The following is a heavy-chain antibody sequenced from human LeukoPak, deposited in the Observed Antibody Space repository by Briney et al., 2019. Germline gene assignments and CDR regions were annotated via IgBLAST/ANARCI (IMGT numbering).Heavy chain of an antibody. CDR1: GGSFSGYY. D-gene: IGHD6-19*01. V-gene: IGHV4-34*01. CDR2: INHSGST. J-gene: IGHJ4*02. Sequence: PSETLSLTCAVYGGSFSGYYWSWIRQPPGKGLEWIGEINHSGSTNYNPSLKSRVTISVDTSKNQFSLKLSSVTAADTAVYYCARGRLAVARRFDYWGQGTLVTVSS. CDR3: ARGRLAVARRFDY.